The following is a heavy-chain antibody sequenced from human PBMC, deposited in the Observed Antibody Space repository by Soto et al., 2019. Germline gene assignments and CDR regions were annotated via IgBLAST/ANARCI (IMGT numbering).Heavy chain of an antibody. CDR1: GGSINYNSYY. V-gene: IGHV4-39*02. Sequence: LSLTCSVSGGSINYNSYYWGWIRQPPGKGLEWVGGIFYTGTTYYSPSLKDRVTISVDTSKNSFSLNLTSVTAADTAVYFCVRLVGVAPVTNSWGKGTLVTVSS. CDR2: IFYTGTT. CDR3: VRLVGVAPVTNS. J-gene: IGHJ5*02. D-gene: IGHD3-3*01.